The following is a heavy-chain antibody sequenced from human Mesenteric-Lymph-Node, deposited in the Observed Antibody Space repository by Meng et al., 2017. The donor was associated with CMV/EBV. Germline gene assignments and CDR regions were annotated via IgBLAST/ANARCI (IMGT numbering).Heavy chain of an antibody. J-gene: IGHJ4*02. V-gene: IGHV3-21*06. CDR2: ISSNTLYI. CDR3: ASAYYGSGGYCDY. CDR1: GFTFSSCG. D-gene: IGHD3-10*01. Sequence: ASGFTFSSCGMKWVRQAPGQGLEWFSYISSNTLYIYYADSVKGRFTISRDNAKNLLYLQMNSLRAEDTAVYYCASAYYGSGGYCDYWGQGTLVTVSS.